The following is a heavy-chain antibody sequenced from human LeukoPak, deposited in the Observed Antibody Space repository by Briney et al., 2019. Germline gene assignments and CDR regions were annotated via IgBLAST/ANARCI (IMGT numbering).Heavy chain of an antibody. V-gene: IGHV1-69*06. J-gene: IGHJ4*02. D-gene: IGHD2-2*01. Sequence: ASVKVSCKASGGTFSSYEISWVRQAPGQALEWMGGILPMFGTAKYAQKFQGRVTITADKSTSTAYMELSSLRSEDTAVYYCASGTTDIVVVPATLRNYYFDYWGQGTLVTVSS. CDR3: ASGTTDIVVVPATLRNYYFDY. CDR2: ILPMFGTA. CDR1: GGTFSSYE.